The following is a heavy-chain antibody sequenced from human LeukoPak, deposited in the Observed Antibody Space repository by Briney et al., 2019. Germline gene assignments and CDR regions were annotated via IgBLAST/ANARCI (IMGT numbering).Heavy chain of an antibody. J-gene: IGHJ4*02. CDR3: ARGGGTPTTVVTPFDY. V-gene: IGHV4-4*02. D-gene: IGHD4-23*01. Sequence: SETLSLTCAVSGGSINNNNWWTWVRQPPGKGLEWIGEIFHSGSTNYSSSLRSRVTISVDKSKNQFSLKLNSVTAADTAVYYCARGGGTPTTVVTPFDYWGQGTLVTVSS. CDR1: GGSINNNNW. CDR2: IFHSGST.